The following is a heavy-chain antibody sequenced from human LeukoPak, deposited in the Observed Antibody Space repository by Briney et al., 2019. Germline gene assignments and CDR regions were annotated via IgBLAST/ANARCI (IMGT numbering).Heavy chain of an antibody. D-gene: IGHD5-18*01. J-gene: IGHJ4*02. Sequence: PGGSLRLSCAASGFTFSSYWMHWVRQAPGKGLVWVSRINSDGSSTSYADSVKGRFTISRDNAKNTLYLQMNSLRAEDTAVYYCARSTGKHGYSYGYGGHFDYWGQGTLVTVSS. V-gene: IGHV3-74*01. CDR3: ARSTGKHGYSYGYGGHFDY. CDR2: INSDGSST. CDR1: GFTFSSYW.